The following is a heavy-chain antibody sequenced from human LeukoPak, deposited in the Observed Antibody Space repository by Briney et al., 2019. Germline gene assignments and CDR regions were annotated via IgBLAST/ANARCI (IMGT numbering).Heavy chain of an antibody. Sequence: GRSLRLSCAASGFTFSSYGMHWVRQAPGKGLEWVAVIWYDGSNEYYADSVKGRFTISRDNSKNTLYLQMNSLRAEDTAVYYCAREYYDSSGYYPEWFDPWGQGTLVTVSS. D-gene: IGHD3-22*01. CDR1: GFTFSSYG. CDR2: IWYDGSNE. V-gene: IGHV3-33*01. J-gene: IGHJ5*02. CDR3: AREYYDSSGYYPEWFDP.